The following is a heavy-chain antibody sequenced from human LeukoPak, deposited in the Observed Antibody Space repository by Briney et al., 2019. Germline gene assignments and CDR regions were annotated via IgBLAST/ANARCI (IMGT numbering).Heavy chain of an antibody. J-gene: IGHJ4*02. CDR1: GFTFSSYS. Sequence: GGSLRLSCAASGFTFSSYSMNWVRQAPGNGLEWVSSIGSSSSYIYYADSVKGRFTISRDNAKNSLYLQMNSLRAEDTAVYYCARDLVTAVAGTHGYWGQGTLVTVSS. CDR3: ARDLVTAVAGTHGY. CDR2: IGSSSSYI. V-gene: IGHV3-21*01. D-gene: IGHD6-19*01.